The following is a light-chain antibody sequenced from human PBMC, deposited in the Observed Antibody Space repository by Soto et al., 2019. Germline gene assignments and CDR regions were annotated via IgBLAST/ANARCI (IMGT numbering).Light chain of an antibody. CDR2: GNS. Sequence: QSVLTQPPSVSGARGQRVTISCTGSRSNIGAGYDVHWYQQLPGTAPKLLIYGNSNRPSGVPDRFSGSKSGTSASLAITGLQAEDEADYYCQSYDSSLSGFYVFGTGTKVPVL. J-gene: IGLJ1*01. CDR3: QSYDSSLSGFYV. V-gene: IGLV1-40*01. CDR1: RSNIGAGYD.